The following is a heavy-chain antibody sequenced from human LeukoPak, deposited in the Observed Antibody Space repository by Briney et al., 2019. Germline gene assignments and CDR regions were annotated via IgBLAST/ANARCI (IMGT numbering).Heavy chain of an antibody. CDR3: GRQCSGGSCSDRGFDY. Sequence: GGSLRLSCAASGFTFSSYEMNWVRQAPGKGLEWVLYISSSGSNKYYADSVKGRFTISRDNAKNSLYLQMNSPRAEDTDVYYCGRQCSGGSCSDRGFDYWGQGTLVTVSS. D-gene: IGHD2-15*01. V-gene: IGHV3-48*03. CDR2: ISSSGSNK. J-gene: IGHJ4*02. CDR1: GFTFSSYE.